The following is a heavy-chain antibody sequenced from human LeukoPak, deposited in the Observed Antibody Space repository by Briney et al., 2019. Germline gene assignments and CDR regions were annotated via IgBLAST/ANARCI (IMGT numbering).Heavy chain of an antibody. CDR1: RYTFTSYD. Sequence: SVKLSCKASRYTFTSYDINWVRQTTGQGLEWMGWKNTNSDNTSYAQKLQGRATIARNTPISTAYMELSSLRSEGTCVYYCARGPLRARITKVRGNLRGRNWFDPWGEGTLVTVSS. J-gene: IGHJ5*02. D-gene: IGHD3-10*01. V-gene: IGHV1-8*01. CDR2: KNTNSDNT. CDR3: ARGPLRARITKVRGNLRGRNWFDP.